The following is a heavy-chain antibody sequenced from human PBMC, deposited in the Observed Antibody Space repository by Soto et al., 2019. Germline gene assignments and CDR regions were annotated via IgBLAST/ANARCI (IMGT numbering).Heavy chain of an antibody. V-gene: IGHV4-31*03. D-gene: IGHD4-17*01. CDR1: GGSISSGGYY. Sequence: TLSLTCTVSGGSISSGGYYWSWIRQHPGKGLEWIGYIYYSGSTYYNPSLKSRVTISVDTSKNQFSLKLSSVTAADTAVYYCARSTEYGDYHNWFDPWGQGTLVTVSS. CDR3: ARSTEYGDYHNWFDP. CDR2: IYYSGST. J-gene: IGHJ5*02.